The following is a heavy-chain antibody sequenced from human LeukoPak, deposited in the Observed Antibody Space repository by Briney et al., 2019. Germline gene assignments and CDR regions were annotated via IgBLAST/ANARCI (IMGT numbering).Heavy chain of an antibody. CDR3: ARYYYDSSGYSPFDY. CDR2: IWYDGSNK. Sequence: PGRSLRLSCAASGFTFSSYVMHWVRQAPGKGLEWVAVIWYDGSNKYYADSVKGRFTISRDNSKNTLYLQINSLRAEDTAVYYCARYYYDSSGYSPFDYWGQGTLLTVSS. J-gene: IGHJ4*02. D-gene: IGHD3-22*01. CDR1: GFTFSSYV. V-gene: IGHV3-33*01.